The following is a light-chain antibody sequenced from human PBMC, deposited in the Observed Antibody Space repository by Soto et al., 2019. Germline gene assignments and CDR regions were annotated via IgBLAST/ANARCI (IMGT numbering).Light chain of an antibody. Sequence: DIVMTQSPLSLPVTPGEPASISCRSTRSLLHSDGYNYLDWYLQKAGQSPRLLIYLGSNRASGVPDRFSGSGSGTDFTLKISRVEAEDVGVYYCMHALEVQVTFGQGTRLEI. V-gene: IGKV2-28*01. J-gene: IGKJ5*01. CDR1: RSLLHSDGYNY. CDR2: LGS. CDR3: MHALEVQVT.